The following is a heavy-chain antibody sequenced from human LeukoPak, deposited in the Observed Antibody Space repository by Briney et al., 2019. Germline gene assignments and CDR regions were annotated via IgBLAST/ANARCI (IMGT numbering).Heavy chain of an antibody. D-gene: IGHD2-15*01. V-gene: IGHV3-64D*06. J-gene: IGHJ4*02. CDR1: GFTFSSYA. CDR2: ISSNGGST. Sequence: GGSLRLSCSASGFTFSSYAMHWVRQAPGKGLEYVSAISSNGGSTYYADSVKGRFTISRDNSKNTLYLQMSSLRAEDTAVYYCVKEEEYCSGGCCYSDFDYWGQGTLVTVSS. CDR3: VKEEEYCSGGCCYSDFDY.